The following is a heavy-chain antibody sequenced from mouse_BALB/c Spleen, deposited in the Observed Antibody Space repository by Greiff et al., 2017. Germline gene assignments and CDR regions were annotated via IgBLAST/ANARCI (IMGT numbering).Heavy chain of an antibody. J-gene: IGHJ3*01. D-gene: IGHD1-3*01. V-gene: IGHV1-69*02. CDR3: TRGGDNSAWFAY. CDR2: IDPSDSYT. Sequence: QVQLKQPGAELVKPGASVKLSCKASGYTFTSYWMHWVKQRPGQGLEWIGEIDPSDSYTNYNQKFKGKATLTADKSSSTAYMELRSLTSEDSAVYYCTRGGDNSAWFAYWGQGTLVTVSA. CDR1: GYTFTSYW.